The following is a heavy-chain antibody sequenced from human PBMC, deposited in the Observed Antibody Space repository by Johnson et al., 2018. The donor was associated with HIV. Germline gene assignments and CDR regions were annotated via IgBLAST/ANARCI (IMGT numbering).Heavy chain of an antibody. J-gene: IGHJ3*02. CDR1: GFTFSDYY. CDR3: AGGGCGGTYCGGNCSSDAFNI. V-gene: IGHV3-11*04. D-gene: IGHD2-21*01. Sequence: QVQLVESGGGLVQTGGSLRLSCAASGFTFSDYYMGWIRQAPGKGLVWISYISSSGYTINYADSVKGRFTVSRDNAENSLFLQMNSLRVEVTAVYYCAGGGCGGTYCGGNCSSDAFNIWGQGTMVTVSS. CDR2: ISSSGYTI.